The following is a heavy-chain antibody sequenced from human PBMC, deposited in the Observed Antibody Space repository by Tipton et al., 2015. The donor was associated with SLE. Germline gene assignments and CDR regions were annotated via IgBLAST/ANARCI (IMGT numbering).Heavy chain of an antibody. CDR1: GGSISSSSYY. D-gene: IGHD3-9*01. Sequence: TLSLTCTVSGGSISSSSYYWGWIRQPPGKGLEWIGSIYHSGSTYYNPSLKSRVTISVDTSKNQFSLKLSSVTAADTAVYYCARDGERYFDWLPPYYFDYWGQGTLVTVSS. V-gene: IGHV4-39*07. CDR3: ARDGERYFDWLPPYYFDY. CDR2: IYHSGST. J-gene: IGHJ4*02.